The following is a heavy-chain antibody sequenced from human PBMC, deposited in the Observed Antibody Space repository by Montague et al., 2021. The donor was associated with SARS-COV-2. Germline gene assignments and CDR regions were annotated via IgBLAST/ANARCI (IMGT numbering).Heavy chain of an antibody. Sequence: SLRISCAASGFTVSSNYMSWVRQAPGKGLEWVSVICSGGSTYYADSVKGRFTISRGNSKNTLYLQMNSLRAEDTAVYYCASLGSGWENDYWGQGTLVTVSS. V-gene: IGHV3-53*01. CDR3: ASLGSGWENDY. D-gene: IGHD6-19*01. CDR1: GFTVSSNY. CDR2: ICSGGST. J-gene: IGHJ4*02.